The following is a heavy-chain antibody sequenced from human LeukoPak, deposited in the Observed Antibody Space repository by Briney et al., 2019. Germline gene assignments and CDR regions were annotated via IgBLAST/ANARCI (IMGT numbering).Heavy chain of an antibody. CDR2: INESGST. Sequence: SETLSLTCAVYGASFSDNYWSWLRQPPGKGLEWIGEINESGSTNYNPSLKSRVTISIDTSKKQFSLNVNSVTAADTAVYYCARTSVLLPYYYYYMGVWGKGTTVTVSS. V-gene: IGHV4-34*01. J-gene: IGHJ6*03. D-gene: IGHD2-15*01. CDR3: ARTSVLLPYYYYYMGV. CDR1: GASFSDNY.